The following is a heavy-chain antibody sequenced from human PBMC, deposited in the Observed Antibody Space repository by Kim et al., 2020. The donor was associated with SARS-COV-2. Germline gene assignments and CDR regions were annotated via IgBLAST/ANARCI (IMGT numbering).Heavy chain of an antibody. CDR1: GYTFKNYA. D-gene: IGHD2-15*01. Sequence: ASVKVSCKASGYTFKNYAFNWVRQVPGHGLEWLGWISPLNGNTKYPQKMLGRLSMTADISTSSTYMELRSLTSDDTAMYFCTSGYCSDITCRAFDYWGQGSLVTVPS. J-gene: IGHJ4*02. CDR2: ISPLNGNT. CDR3: TSGYCSDITCRAFDY. V-gene: IGHV1-18*01.